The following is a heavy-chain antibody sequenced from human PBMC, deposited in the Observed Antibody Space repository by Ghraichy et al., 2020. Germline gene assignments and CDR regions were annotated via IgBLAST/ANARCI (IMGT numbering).Heavy chain of an antibody. Sequence: GGSLRLSCAASGFTFSDYHMNWVRQAPGKGPEWLSYISSSSGAIYYADSVKGRFTISRDNADNSLYLQMNSLRAEDTAVYYCARQNYHDSSAWTWGQGTLVTVSS. CDR2: ISSSSGAI. CDR3: ARQNYHDSSAWT. CDR1: GFTFSDYH. J-gene: IGHJ5*02. V-gene: IGHV3-48*04. D-gene: IGHD3-22*01.